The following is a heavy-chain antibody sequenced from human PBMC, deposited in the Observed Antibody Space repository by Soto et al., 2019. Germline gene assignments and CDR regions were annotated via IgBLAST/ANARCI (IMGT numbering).Heavy chain of an antibody. V-gene: IGHV1-69*06. D-gene: IGHD3-10*01. Sequence: SVKVSCKASGDTFSSYAISWVRQAPGQGLEWMGGIIPIFGTANYAQKFQGRVTITADKSTSTAYMELSSLRSEDTAVYYCARDSYGSGSYDAFDIWGQGTMVTVSS. CDR2: IIPIFGTA. J-gene: IGHJ3*02. CDR1: GDTFSSYA. CDR3: ARDSYGSGSYDAFDI.